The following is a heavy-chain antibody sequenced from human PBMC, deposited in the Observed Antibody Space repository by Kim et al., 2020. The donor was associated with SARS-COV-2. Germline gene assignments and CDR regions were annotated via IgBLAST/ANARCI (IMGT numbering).Heavy chain of an antibody. J-gene: IGHJ3*02. V-gene: IGHV3-74*01. Sequence: TTRYVDPMKGRFTLTRDNTENTLHLQMNSLRVEDTAVYYCTRGGSYGFDIWGQGTMVTVSS. CDR3: TRGGSYGFDI. CDR2: TT. D-gene: IGHD3-16*01.